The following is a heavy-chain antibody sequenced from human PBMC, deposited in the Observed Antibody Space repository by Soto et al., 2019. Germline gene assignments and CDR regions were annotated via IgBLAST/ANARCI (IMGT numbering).Heavy chain of an antibody. J-gene: IGHJ6*03. CDR1: GFTFSSYG. CDR3: AKGSAKIGNSYYYMDV. CDR2: ISYDGSNK. D-gene: IGHD6-25*01. V-gene: IGHV3-30*18. Sequence: GGSLRLSCAASGFTFSSYGMHWVRQAPGKGLEWVAVISYDGSNKYYADSVKGRFTISRDNSKNTLYLQMNSLRAEDTAVYYCAKGSAKIGNSYYYMDVWGKGTTVTVS.